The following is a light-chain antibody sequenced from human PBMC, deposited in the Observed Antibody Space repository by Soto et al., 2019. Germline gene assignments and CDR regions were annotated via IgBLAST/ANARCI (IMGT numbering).Light chain of an antibody. CDR2: GNS. V-gene: IGLV1-40*01. Sequence: QSVVTQPPSESGAPRQTDTISCTGHSSNLGAGYDVHWYQQLPGTAPKLLIYGNSNRPSGVPDRFSGSKSGTSASLAITGLQAEHEPDYYCQAYDSSLSGYVFRTGTKVTVL. J-gene: IGLJ1*01. CDR3: QAYDSSLSGYV. CDR1: SSNLGAGYD.